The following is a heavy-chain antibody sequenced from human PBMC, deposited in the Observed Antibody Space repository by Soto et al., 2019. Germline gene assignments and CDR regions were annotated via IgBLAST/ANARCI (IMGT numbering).Heavy chain of an antibody. D-gene: IGHD2-2*01. V-gene: IGHV4-59*08. CDR3: ARGRPAATDAFDI. CDR1: GGSISSYY. J-gene: IGHJ3*02. CDR2: IYYSGST. Sequence: QVQLQESGPGLVKPSETLSLTCTVSGGSISSYYWSWIRQPPGKGLEWIGYIYYSGSTNYNPSLTSRVTIAVDTSKNQFSLKRSSVTAADTAVYYCARGRPAATDAFDIWGQGTMVTVSS.